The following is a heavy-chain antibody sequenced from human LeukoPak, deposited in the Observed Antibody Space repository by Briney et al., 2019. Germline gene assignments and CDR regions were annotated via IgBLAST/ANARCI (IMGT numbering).Heavy chain of an antibody. CDR2: ISGSGGGT. CDR3: AKGPPNVVVPAAMVGSDWFDP. D-gene: IGHD2-2*01. V-gene: IGHV3-23*01. J-gene: IGHJ5*02. CDR1: GFTFSSYA. Sequence: GGSLRLSCAASGFTFSSYAMSWVRQAPGKGLEWVSAISGSGGGTYYADSVKGRFTISRDNSKNTLYLQMNSLRAEDTAVYYCAKGPPNVVVPAAMVGSDWFDPWGQGTLVTVSS.